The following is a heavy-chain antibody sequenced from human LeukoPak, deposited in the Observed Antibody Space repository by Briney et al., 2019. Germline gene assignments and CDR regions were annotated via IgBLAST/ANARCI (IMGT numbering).Heavy chain of an antibody. Sequence: SETLSLTCTVSGGSVSSGSYYWSWIRQPPGKGLGWIGCIYYSGSTNYNPSLKSRVTMSVDTSKNQFSLKLSSMTAADTAVYYCARDPGGSYFDYWGQGTLVTVSS. CDR2: IYYSGST. CDR3: ARDPGGSYFDY. CDR1: GGSVSSGSYY. V-gene: IGHV4-61*01. J-gene: IGHJ4*02. D-gene: IGHD1-26*01.